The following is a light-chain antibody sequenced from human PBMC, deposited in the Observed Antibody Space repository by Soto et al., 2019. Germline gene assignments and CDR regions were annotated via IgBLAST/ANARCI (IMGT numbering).Light chain of an antibody. CDR1: QSVTNSF. CDR3: QQYVSSPWD. J-gene: IGKJ1*01. Sequence: EIVLAQSPGTLSLSPGERATLSCRASQSVTNSFLAWYQQKPGQAPSLLIYGASRRATGIPDRFTGSGSGTDFTLTISRLEPEDCAVYYCQQYVSSPWDFGQGTKVEV. CDR2: GAS. V-gene: IGKV3-20*01.